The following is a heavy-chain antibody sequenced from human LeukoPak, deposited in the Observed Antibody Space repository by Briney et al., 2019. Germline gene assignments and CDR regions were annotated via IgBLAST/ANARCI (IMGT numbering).Heavy chain of an antibody. V-gene: IGHV3-23*01. CDR3: ARDSRETGYDYFAY. CDR2: LSGSGAST. Sequence: GGSLRLSSAASGFTFSSDTMSWVRQAPGKGLEWVSTLSGSGASTSYADSVKVRFTISRDNPKNTLYLQMHSLRAEDTAVYYCARDSRETGYDYFAYWGQGTLVTVSS. D-gene: IGHD5-12*01. J-gene: IGHJ4*02. CDR1: GFTFSSDT.